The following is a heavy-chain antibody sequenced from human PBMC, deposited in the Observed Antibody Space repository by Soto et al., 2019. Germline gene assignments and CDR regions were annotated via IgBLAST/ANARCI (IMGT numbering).Heavy chain of an antibody. CDR3: ARPWDTAMVSTWNY. Sequence: EVQLVESGGGLVQPGGSLRLSCAASGFTFSSYSMSWVRQAPGKGLEWVANINKNGGEKYYVDSVKGRFTISRDNAKNSLYLQMNSLRAEDTAVYYCARPWDTAMVSTWNYWCQGTLVTVSS. D-gene: IGHD5-18*01. CDR2: INKNGGEK. V-gene: IGHV3-7*03. CDR1: GFTFSSYS. J-gene: IGHJ4*02.